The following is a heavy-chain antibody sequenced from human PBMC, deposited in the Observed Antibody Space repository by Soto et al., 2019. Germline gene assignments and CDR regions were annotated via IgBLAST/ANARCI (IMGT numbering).Heavy chain of an antibody. J-gene: IGHJ4*02. CDR2: ISGSGGST. Sequence: EVQLLESGGGLVQPGGSLRLSCAASGFTFSSYAMSWVRQAPGKGVEWVSLISGSGGSTYYVYSVKGPFTIPRDNSKNTLYLQMNSLRADDTAVYYCASGRTDCSSTSCYTPLDYWGQGTLVTVSS. CDR1: GFTFSSYA. V-gene: IGHV3-23*01. D-gene: IGHD2-2*02. CDR3: ASGRTDCSSTSCYTPLDY.